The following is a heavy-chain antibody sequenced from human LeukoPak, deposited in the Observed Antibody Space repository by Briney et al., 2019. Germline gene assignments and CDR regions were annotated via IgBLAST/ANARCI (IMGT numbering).Heavy chain of an antibody. Sequence: SETLSLTCTVSGGSISSYYWSWIRQPPGKGLEWIGYIYYSGSTNYNPSLKSRVTISVDTSKNQFSLKLSSVTAADTAVYYCARRRRDGYNFGRLDYFDYWGQGTLVTVSS. CDR2: IYYSGST. CDR3: ARRRRDGYNFGRLDYFDY. CDR1: GGSISSYY. V-gene: IGHV4-59*08. D-gene: IGHD5-12*01. J-gene: IGHJ4*02.